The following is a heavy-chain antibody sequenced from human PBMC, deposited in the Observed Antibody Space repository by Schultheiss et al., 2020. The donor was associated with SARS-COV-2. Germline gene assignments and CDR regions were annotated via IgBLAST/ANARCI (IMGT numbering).Heavy chain of an antibody. CDR3: ARGWLAHYYYYYGMDV. D-gene: IGHD6-19*01. V-gene: IGHV4-61*01. CDR2: IYYSGST. CDR1: GGSVSSGSYY. Sequence: SETLSLTCTVSGGSVSSGSYYWSWIRQPPGKGLEWIGYIYYSGSTNYNPSLKSRVTISVDTSKNQFSLKLSSVTAADTAVYYCARGWLAHYYYYYGMDVWGQGTTVTVSS. J-gene: IGHJ6*02.